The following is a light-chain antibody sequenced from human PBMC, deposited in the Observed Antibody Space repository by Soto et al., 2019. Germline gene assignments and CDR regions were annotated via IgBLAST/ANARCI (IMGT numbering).Light chain of an antibody. V-gene: IGKV3-15*01. J-gene: IGKJ2*01. CDR1: QSVSRN. Sequence: EVVLTQSPATLSVSPGDRATLSCRASQSVSRNLAWYQQKPGQAPRLLIYGASTRATGVPARFSGSGSATEFTLSISSLQPDDFATYYCQQYNSLYTFGQGTKLEIK. CDR3: QQYNSLYT. CDR2: GAS.